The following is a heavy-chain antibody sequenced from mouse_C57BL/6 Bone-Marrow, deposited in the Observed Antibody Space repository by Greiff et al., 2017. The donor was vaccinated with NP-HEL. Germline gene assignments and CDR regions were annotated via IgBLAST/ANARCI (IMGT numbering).Heavy chain of an antibody. Sequence: EVKLVESGPGLVKPSQSLSLTCSVTGYSITSGYYWNWIRQFPGNKLEWMGYISYDGSNNYNPSLKNRISITRDTSKNQFFLKLNSVTTEDTATYYCARDRGYYEAYWGQGTLVTVSA. J-gene: IGHJ3*01. D-gene: IGHD1-1*01. CDR1: GYSITSGYY. V-gene: IGHV3-6*01. CDR2: ISYDGSN. CDR3: ARDRGYYEAY.